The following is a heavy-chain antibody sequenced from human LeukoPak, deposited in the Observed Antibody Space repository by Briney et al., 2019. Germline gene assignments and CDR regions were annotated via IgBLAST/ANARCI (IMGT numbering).Heavy chain of an antibody. D-gene: IGHD6-6*01. CDR1: GGSISSGDYY. J-gene: IGHJ4*02. Sequence: TSETLSLTCTVSGGSISSGDYYWSWIRQPPGKGLEWIGYIYYSGSTYYNPSLKSRVTISVDTSKNQFSLKLSSVTAADTAVYYCASQGVIAACPLDYWGQGTLVTVSS. CDR3: ASQGVIAACPLDY. CDR2: IYYSGST. V-gene: IGHV4-30-4*08.